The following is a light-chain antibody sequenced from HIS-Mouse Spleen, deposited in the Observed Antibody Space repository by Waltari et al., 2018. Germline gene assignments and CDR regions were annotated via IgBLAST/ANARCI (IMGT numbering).Light chain of an antibody. V-gene: IGLV3-10*01. CDR3: YSTDSSGNHRV. J-gene: IGLJ2*01. CDR2: EDS. Sequence: SYELTQPPSVSVSPGQTARITCSGDALPKKYAYWYQQKSGQAPVLVIYEDSKRPPGIPERFSGSSSGTMATLTISGAQVEDEADYYCYSTDSSGNHRVFGGGTKLIVL. CDR1: ALPKKY.